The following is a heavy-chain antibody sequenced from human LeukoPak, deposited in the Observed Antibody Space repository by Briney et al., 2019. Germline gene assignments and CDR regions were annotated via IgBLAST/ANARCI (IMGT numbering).Heavy chain of an antibody. CDR2: INHSGST. D-gene: IGHD6-19*01. CDR3: ARGAWAAVAVYFDY. CDR1: GGSFSGYY. V-gene: IGHV4-34*01. Sequence: SETLSLTCAVYGGSFSGYYWSWTRQPPGKGLEWIGEINHSGSTNYNPSLKSRVTISVDTSKNQFSLKLSSVTAADTAVYYCARGAWAAVAVYFDYWGQGTLVTVSS. J-gene: IGHJ4*02.